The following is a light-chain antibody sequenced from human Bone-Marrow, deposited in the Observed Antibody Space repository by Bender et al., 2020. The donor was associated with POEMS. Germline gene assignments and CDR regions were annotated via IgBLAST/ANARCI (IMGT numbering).Light chain of an antibody. CDR3: QVWVNGGDFVV. J-gene: IGLJ2*01. CDR2: DDS. CDR1: NIGSEG. Sequence: SYVLTQPLSVSVAPGQTATITCGGDNIGSEGVHWYQQKAGQAPVLVVYDDSERPSGLPERFSGSISENTATRTLRGVEAGDEADYFCQVWVNGGDFVVFGGGTKLTVL. V-gene: IGLV3-21*02.